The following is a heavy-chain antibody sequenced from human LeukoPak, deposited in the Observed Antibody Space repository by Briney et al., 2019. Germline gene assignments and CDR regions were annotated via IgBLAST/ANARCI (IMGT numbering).Heavy chain of an antibody. D-gene: IGHD2-15*01. CDR3: ARAGVVVAATPDAFDI. CDR1: GGSISSYY. V-gene: IGHV4-4*07. J-gene: IGHJ3*02. Sequence: SETLSLTCTVSGGSISSYYWSWIRQPAGKGLEWIGRIYTTGSTNYNPSLKSRVTMSVDTSKNQFSLKLSSVTAADTAVYYCARAGVVVAATPDAFDIWGQGTMVTVSS. CDR2: IYTTGST.